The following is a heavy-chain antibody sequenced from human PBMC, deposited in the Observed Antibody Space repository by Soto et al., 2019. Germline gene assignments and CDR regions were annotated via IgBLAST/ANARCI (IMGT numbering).Heavy chain of an antibody. V-gene: IGHV3-30*18. J-gene: IGHJ5*02. CDR3: AKELTGPLFFQRP. CDR2: ISYDGSNK. D-gene: IGHD1-1*01. CDR1: GFTFSIYG. Sequence: PGGSLRLSCAASGFTFSIYGMHWVRQAPGKGLEWVAVISYDGSNKYYADSVKGRFTISRDNSKNTLYLQMNSLRAEDTAVYYCAKELTGPLFFQRPWGQGTLVTVSS.